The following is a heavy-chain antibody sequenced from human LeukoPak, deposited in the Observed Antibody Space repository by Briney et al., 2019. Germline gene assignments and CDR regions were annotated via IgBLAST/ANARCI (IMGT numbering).Heavy chain of an antibody. CDR3: AKDLPDYGDYIEGY. Sequence: GGSLRLSCAASGFTVSSLAMSWARLQGGKGIKLLSTIIGSGGSTNYADSVKGRFTFSRDNSKNTLYLQMNSLRAEDTAVYYCAKDLPDYGDYIEGYWGQGTLVTVSS. D-gene: IGHD4-17*01. CDR1: GFTVSSLA. CDR2: IIGSGGST. V-gene: IGHV3-23*01. J-gene: IGHJ4*02.